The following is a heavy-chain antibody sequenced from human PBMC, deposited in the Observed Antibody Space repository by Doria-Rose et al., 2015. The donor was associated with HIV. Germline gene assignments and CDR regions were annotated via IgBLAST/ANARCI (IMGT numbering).Heavy chain of an antibody. Sequence: QITLKESGPALVKPTETLTLTCTVSGVSLSSPGMGVSWIRQPPGKALEWLANIFSDDERSYKPSLKSRLAISRGSSKSQVVLTMTDMDPVDTATYYCARIKSSRWYHKYYFDFWGQGTLVIVSA. CDR3: ARIKSSRWYHKYYFDF. J-gene: IGHJ4*02. V-gene: IGHV2-26*01. CDR1: GVSLSSPGMG. CDR2: IFSDDER. D-gene: IGHD6-13*01.